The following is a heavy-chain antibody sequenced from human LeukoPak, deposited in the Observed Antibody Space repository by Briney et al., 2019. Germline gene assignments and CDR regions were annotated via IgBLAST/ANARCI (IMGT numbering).Heavy chain of an antibody. J-gene: IGHJ4*02. D-gene: IGHD6-6*01. CDR1: GFTLSSYW. CDR3: AGSIAATYYFDY. CDR2: IKQDGSEK. V-gene: IGHV3-7*05. Sequence: GGSLRLSCAASGFTLSSYWMSWVRQAPGKGLEWVANIKQDGSEKYYVDSVKGRFTISRDNAKNSLYLQMNSLRAEDTAVYYCAGSIAATYYFDYWGQGTLVTVSS.